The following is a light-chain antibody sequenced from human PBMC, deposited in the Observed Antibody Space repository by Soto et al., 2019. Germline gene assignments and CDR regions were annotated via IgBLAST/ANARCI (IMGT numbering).Light chain of an antibody. CDR1: SSDVGGYNY. V-gene: IGLV2-14*01. CDR2: EAT. J-gene: IGLJ2*01. CDR3: SSYTSNTSLVL. Sequence: QSALTQPASVSGSPGQSITISCTGTSSDVGGYNYVSWYQHHPGKAPKLMICEATNRPSGVSNRFSGSKSGNTASLTISGLQAEDEADYYCSSYTSNTSLVLFGGGTKLTVL.